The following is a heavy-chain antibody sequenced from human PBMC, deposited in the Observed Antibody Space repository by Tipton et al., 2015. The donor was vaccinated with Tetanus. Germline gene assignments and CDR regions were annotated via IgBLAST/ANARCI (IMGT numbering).Heavy chain of an antibody. J-gene: IGHJ4*02. CDR2: LSHDGGNT. V-gene: IGHV3-23*01. D-gene: IGHD1-14*01. CDR1: GFTFSHFA. Sequence: SLRLSCVASGFTFSHFAVSWVRRAPGRGLEWVSSLSHDGGNTYYADFARGRFAISRDNSKNTLFLQMDDLRAEDTAIYYCEAQRTSEDFWGQGTLVTASS. CDR3: EAQRTSEDF.